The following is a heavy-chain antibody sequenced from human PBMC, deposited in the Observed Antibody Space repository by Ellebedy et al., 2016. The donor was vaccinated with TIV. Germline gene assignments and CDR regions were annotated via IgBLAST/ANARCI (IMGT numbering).Heavy chain of an antibody. D-gene: IGHD4-11*01. CDR2: IYDHGAT. Sequence: MPSETLSLTCAVSGAFLTNGGYSRSWIRQPPGKGLEWIGYIYDHGATYYNPSLKSRVTLSVDRSKNQFSLRLTSVTAADTAMYYCARSNYAWVSAWGRGTLVTVSS. CDR1: GAFLTNGGYS. J-gene: IGHJ5*02. V-gene: IGHV4-30-2*01. CDR3: ARSNYAWVSA.